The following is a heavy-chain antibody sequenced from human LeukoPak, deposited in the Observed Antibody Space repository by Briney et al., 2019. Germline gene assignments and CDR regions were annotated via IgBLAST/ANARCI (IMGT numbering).Heavy chain of an antibody. CDR2: IKQDGSEK. CDR1: GFTFSSYW. J-gene: IGHJ6*02. CDR3: ATTPSPRIQRRRSPGVVDV. V-gene: IGHV3-7*01. Sequence: GGSLRLSCAASGFTFSSYWMSWVRQAPGKGLEWVANIKQDGSEKNYVDSVKGRFTISRDNAKTSLYLQMNSLRVEDTAVYYCATTPSPRIQRRRSPGVVDVWGQGTTVTVSS. D-gene: IGHD5-18*01.